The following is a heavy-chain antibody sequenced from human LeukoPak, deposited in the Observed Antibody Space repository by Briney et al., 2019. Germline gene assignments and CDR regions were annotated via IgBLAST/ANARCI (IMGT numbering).Heavy chain of an antibody. J-gene: IGHJ1*01. CDR1: GFTFSSYW. CDR3: YGGNAEH. D-gene: IGHD4-23*01. V-gene: IGHV3-74*03. Sequence: PGGSLRLSCAASGFTFSSYWMHWVRQAPGKGLMWVSGINTDGSSTMCADSVKGRFTISRDNAKNTLYLQMNSMRGEDTAVYHCYGGNAEHWSEGTLVTVS. CDR2: INTDGSST.